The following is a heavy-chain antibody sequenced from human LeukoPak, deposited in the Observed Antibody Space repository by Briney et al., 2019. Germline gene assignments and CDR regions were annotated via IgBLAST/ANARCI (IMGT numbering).Heavy chain of an antibody. V-gene: IGHV1-2*02. J-gene: IGHJ4*02. CDR1: GYTFTGYY. CDR2: INPNSGGT. CDR3: AREGYYYDSLIGY. D-gene: IGHD3-22*01. Sequence: GASVKVSCKASGYTFTGYYMHWVRQAPGQGLEWMGWINPNSGGTNYAQKFQGRVTMTRDTSISTAYMELSRLRSDDTAVYYCAREGYYYDSLIGYWGQGTLVTVSS.